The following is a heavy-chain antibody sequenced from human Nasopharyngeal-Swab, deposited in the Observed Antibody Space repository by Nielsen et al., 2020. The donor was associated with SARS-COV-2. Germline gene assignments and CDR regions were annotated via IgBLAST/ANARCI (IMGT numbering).Heavy chain of an antibody. CDR2: INAGNGNT. CDR3: ARDPGVNTIFGVADPYYYYMDV. J-gene: IGHJ6*03. D-gene: IGHD3-3*01. Sequence: WVRQAPGQRLEWMGWINAGNGNTKYSQKFQGRVTITRDTSASTAYMELSSLRSEDTAVYYCARDPGVNTIFGVADPYYYYMDVWGKGTTVTVSS. V-gene: IGHV1-3*01.